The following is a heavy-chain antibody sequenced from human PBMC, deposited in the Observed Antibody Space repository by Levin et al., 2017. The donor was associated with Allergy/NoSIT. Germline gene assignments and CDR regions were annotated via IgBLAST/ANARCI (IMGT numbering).Heavy chain of an antibody. CDR2: INWNGGST. CDR3: ARDDYGSGSYSFDY. D-gene: IGHD3-10*01. J-gene: IGHJ4*02. Sequence: LSLTCAASGFTFDDYGMSWVRQAPGKGLEWVSGINWNGGSTGYADSVKGRFTISRDNAKNSLYLQMNSLRAEDTALYYCARDDYGSGSYSFDYWGQGTLVTVSS. V-gene: IGHV3-20*04. CDR1: GFTFDDYG.